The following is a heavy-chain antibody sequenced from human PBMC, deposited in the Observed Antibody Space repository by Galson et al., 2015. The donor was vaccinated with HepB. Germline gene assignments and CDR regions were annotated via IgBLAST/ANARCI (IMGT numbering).Heavy chain of an antibody. J-gene: IGHJ6*03. CDR1: GYTFTSYD. V-gene: IGHV1-8*01. Sequence: SVKVSCKASGYTFTSYDINWVRQATGQGLEWMGWMNPNSGNTGYAQKFQGRVTMTRNTSISTAYMELSSLRSEDTAVYYCARGRSYYYYMDVWGKGTTVTVSS. CDR3: ARGRSYYYYMDV. CDR2: MNPNSGNT.